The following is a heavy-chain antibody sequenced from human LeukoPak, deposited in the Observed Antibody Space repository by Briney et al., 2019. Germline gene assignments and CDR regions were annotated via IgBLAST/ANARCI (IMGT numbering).Heavy chain of an antibody. CDR3: ARLPKIYYSDSRNYCDS. Sequence: RSGESLKISCQASGYYFATYWIGWVRQVPGKGLEWMAIIYPGDSNTKYNPSFQGQVTISADKSINTAYLHWSSLRASDTAMYYCARLPKIYYSDSRNYCDSWGQGTLVTVSS. D-gene: IGHD3-22*01. J-gene: IGHJ4*02. CDR1: GYYFATYW. CDR2: IYPGDSNT. V-gene: IGHV5-51*01.